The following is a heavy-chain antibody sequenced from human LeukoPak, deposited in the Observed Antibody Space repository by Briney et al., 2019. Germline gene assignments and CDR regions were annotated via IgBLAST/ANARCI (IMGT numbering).Heavy chain of an antibody. CDR2: IYYSGST. Sequence: PSETLSITCTVPGGSISGYYWSWIRQAPRQRLDWIGCIYYSGSTNYNPSLRSRVTISVDTSKNHFSLKLSSVTAADTAVYYCARCGDGYKLDSWGQGTLVTVSS. CDR3: ARCGDGYKLDS. CDR1: GGSISGYY. D-gene: IGHD5-24*01. V-gene: IGHV4-59*01. J-gene: IGHJ4*02.